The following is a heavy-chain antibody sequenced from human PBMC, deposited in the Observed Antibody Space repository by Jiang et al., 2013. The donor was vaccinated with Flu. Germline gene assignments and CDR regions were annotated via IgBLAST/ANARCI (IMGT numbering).Heavy chain of an antibody. D-gene: IGHD6-19*01. CDR1: GGSISGYY. V-gene: IGHV4-59*08. Sequence: GPGLVKPSETLSLTCTVSGGSISGYYWSWIRQPPGKGLEWIGYIYYTGNTNYNPSLKSRVTISVDTSKNLFSPEAELCXPPQTRPVYYCVRHPPRDVSGYAFDIVGPG. CDR2: IYYTGNT. CDR3: VRHPPRDVSGYAFDI. J-gene: IGHJ3*02.